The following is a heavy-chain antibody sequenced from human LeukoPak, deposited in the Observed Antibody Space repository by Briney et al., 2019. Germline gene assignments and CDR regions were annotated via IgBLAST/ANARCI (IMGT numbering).Heavy chain of an antibody. CDR1: GFTFNIYA. Sequence: GGSLRLSCAASGFTFNIYAMNWVRQAPGKGLEWVSAITGSGNTYYADSVKGRFTISRDNSKNTLYLQMNSLRAEDTAVYYCARVRVPPLAPITMIVVAPGYYFDYWGQGTLVTVSS. V-gene: IGHV3-23*01. CDR3: ARVRVPPLAPITMIVVAPGYYFDY. J-gene: IGHJ4*02. CDR2: ITGSGNT. D-gene: IGHD3-22*01.